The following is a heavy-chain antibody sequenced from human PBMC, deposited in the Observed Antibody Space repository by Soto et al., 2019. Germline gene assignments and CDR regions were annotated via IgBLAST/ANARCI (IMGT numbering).Heavy chain of an antibody. CDR1: DDSMRSGGYY. V-gene: IGHV4-31*03. CDR3: RRGKEKDDSSFWHH. CDR2: IHYSGAT. D-gene: IGHD3-22*01. J-gene: IGHJ4*02. Sequence: QWRLQESGPGLVEPSQTMSLICSVSDDSMRSGGYYWTWIRQLPGKCLQWIGFIHYSGATLYSPSLKSRFFISMLMSNALLSSRLGSVTAADTAIYSWRRGKEKDDSSFWHHRGQGTPVTFSS.